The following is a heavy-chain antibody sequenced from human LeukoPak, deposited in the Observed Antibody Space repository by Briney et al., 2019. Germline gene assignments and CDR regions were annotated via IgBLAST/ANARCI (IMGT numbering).Heavy chain of an antibody. J-gene: IGHJ4*02. V-gene: IGHV3-23*01. CDR2: ISGSGGST. CDR1: GFTFSSYA. D-gene: IGHD6-19*01. Sequence: GGSLRLSCAASGFTFSSYAMSWVRQAPGKGLEWVSAISGSGGSTYYADSVKGRFTTSRENSKNTLYLQMNSLRAEDTAVYYCAKGRESEQWLVRPFDYWGQGTLVTVSS. CDR3: AKGRESEQWLVRPFDY.